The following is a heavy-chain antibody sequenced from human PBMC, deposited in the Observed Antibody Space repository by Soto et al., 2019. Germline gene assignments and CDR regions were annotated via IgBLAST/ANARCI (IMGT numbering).Heavy chain of an antibody. CDR3: ARVGDYGDYVGPPYYFDY. V-gene: IGHV3-33*01. CDR2: IWYDGSNK. CDR1: GFTFSSYG. Sequence: GGSLRLSCAASGFTFSSYGMHWVRQAPGKGLEWVAVIWYDGSNKYYADSVKGRFTISRDNSKNTLYLQMNSLRAEDMAVYYCARVGDYGDYVGPPYYFDYWGQGTLVTVSS. J-gene: IGHJ4*02. D-gene: IGHD4-17*01.